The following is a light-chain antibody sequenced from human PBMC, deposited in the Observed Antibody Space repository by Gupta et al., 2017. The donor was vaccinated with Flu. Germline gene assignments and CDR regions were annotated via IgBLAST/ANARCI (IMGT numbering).Light chain of an antibody. CDR1: SSHIGAGYD. CDR3: QSYDTSLSGWV. Sequence: QSVLTPPPSVSAAPGQRVTISCTGSSSHIGAGYDVQWYQQLPGTAPKVLIYGSSNRPPGVPDRFFASKSGPSASLAITGIQAEDEADYYCQSYDTSLSGWVFGGGTKVTAL. J-gene: IGLJ3*02. CDR2: GSS. V-gene: IGLV1-40*01.